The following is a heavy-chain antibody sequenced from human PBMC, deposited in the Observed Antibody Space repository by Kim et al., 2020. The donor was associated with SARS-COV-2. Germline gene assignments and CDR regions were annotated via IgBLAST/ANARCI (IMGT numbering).Heavy chain of an antibody. J-gene: IGHJ5*02. V-gene: IGHV4-39*01. Sequence: SGTLSLTCTVSGGSISSSSYYWGWIRQPPGKGLEWIGSIYYSGSTYYNPSLKSRVTISVDTSKNQFSLKLSSVTAADTAVYYCARQSRVFDNWFDPWGQGTLVTVSS. D-gene: IGHD3-16*02. CDR2: IYYSGST. CDR3: ARQSRVFDNWFDP. CDR1: GGSISSSSYY.